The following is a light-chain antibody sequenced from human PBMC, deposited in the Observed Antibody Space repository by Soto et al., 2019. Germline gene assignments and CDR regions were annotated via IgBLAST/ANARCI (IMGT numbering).Light chain of an antibody. CDR2: DNN. CDR1: SSNIGNNY. CDR3: GTWDSSLSVVV. Sequence: QSVLTQPPSVSAAPGQKVTISCSGSSSNIGNNYVSWYQQLPGTAPKLLIYDNNKRPSGIPDRFSGSKSGTSATLGITGLQAGDVADCYCGTWDSSLSVVVFGGGTQMTVL. V-gene: IGLV1-51*01. J-gene: IGLJ2*01.